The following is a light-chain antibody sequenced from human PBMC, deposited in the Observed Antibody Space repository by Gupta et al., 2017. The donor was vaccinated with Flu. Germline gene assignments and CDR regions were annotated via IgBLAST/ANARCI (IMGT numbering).Light chain of an antibody. CDR2: GAS. Sequence: EKATLSCRTRQRVDRNYLAWYQQKPGQSPRLLIHGASNRATGIPERFSGSGSGTDFTLTISGLEPEDFAVYYCQQYDNTPLIFGGETKVEIK. CDR3: QQYDNTPLI. J-gene: IGKJ4*01. V-gene: IGKV3-20*01. CDR1: QRVDRNY.